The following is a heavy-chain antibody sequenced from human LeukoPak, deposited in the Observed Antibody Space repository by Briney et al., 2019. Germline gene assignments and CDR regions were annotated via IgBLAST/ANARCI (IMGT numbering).Heavy chain of an antibody. CDR2: ISSSGSTI. Sequence: GGSLRLSCAASGFTFSDYYMSWIRQAPGKGLEWVSYISSSGSTIYYADSVKGRFTISRDNAKNSLYLQMNSLRAEDTAVYFCARDSNYYDTSAYYYEGLYYFDYWGQGTLVTVSS. CDR1: GFTFSDYY. J-gene: IGHJ4*02. D-gene: IGHD3-22*01. V-gene: IGHV3-11*01. CDR3: ARDSNYYDTSAYYYEGLYYFDY.